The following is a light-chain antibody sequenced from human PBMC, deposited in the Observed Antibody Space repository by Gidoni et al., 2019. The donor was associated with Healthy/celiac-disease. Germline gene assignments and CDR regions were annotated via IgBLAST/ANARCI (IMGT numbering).Light chain of an antibody. J-gene: IGKJ1*01. Sequence: SPSTLSASVGDRVTITCRASQSISSWLAWYQQKPGKAPKLLIYKASSLESGVPSRFSGSGSGTEFTLTISSLQPDDFATYYCQQYNSYWTFGQGTKVEIK. CDR2: KAS. CDR1: QSISSW. V-gene: IGKV1-5*03. CDR3: QQYNSYWT.